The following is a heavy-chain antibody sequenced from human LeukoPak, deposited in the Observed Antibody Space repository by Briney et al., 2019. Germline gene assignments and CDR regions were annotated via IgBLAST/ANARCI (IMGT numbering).Heavy chain of an antibody. CDR2: IIPMSGTA. V-gene: IGHV1-69*13. CDR3: ASPVKYYDTWSGYPPFDY. CDR1: GGTFNNFA. J-gene: IGHJ4*02. Sequence: SVKVSCKASGGTFNNFAISWVRQAPGQGLEWVGGIIPMSGTANYAQKFQGRVTITADESTSTAYMELSSLRSEDTAIYYCASPVKYYDTWSGYPPFDYWGQGTLVTVSS. D-gene: IGHD3-3*01.